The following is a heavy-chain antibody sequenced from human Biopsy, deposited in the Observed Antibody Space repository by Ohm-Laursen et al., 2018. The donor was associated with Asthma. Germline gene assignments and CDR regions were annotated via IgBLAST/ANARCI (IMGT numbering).Heavy chain of an antibody. Sequence: SDTLSLTRTVSGASIKTDDHYWSWLRQPPGKGLEWFGFIHYSGGTSYNPSLKGGVTISVDTSKNQFSLKLSSVTAADTTVYYCARASVAASSNWFDPWGQGTLVTVSS. CDR2: IHYSGGT. J-gene: IGHJ5*02. CDR3: ARASVAASSNWFDP. D-gene: IGHD6-19*01. V-gene: IGHV4-30-4*02. CDR1: GASIKTDDHY.